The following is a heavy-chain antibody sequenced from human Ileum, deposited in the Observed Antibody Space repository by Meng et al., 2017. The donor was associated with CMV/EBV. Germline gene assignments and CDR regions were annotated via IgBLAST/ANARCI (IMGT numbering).Heavy chain of an antibody. Sequence: CAASVFTFCNAHLGWFRQAPGKWLEWVGRIKTSAGGGTTEYNSLLRDRFTISRDDSKSTVFLQMNSLKTEDTAIYYCTTGYSNWYFGWGQGTLVTVSS. CDR3: TTGYSNWYFG. J-gene: IGHJ4*02. D-gene: IGHD6-13*01. CDR2: IKTSAGGGTT. CDR1: VFTFCNAH. V-gene: IGHV3-15*01.